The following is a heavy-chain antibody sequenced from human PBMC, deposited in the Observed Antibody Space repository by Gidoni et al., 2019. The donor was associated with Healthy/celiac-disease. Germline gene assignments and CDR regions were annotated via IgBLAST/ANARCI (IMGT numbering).Heavy chain of an antibody. CDR1: GFTFSSYV. Sequence: QVQLVESGGGVVQPGRSMRLSCAASGFTFSSYVMHWVRQAPGQGLEWVAVIWYDGSNKYYADSVKGRFTISRDNSKNTLYLKMNSLRAEDTAVYYCARDLYCSSTSCYPDYYYYGMDVWGQGTTVTVSS. V-gene: IGHV3-33*01. D-gene: IGHD2-2*01. CDR2: IWYDGSNK. CDR3: ARDLYCSSTSCYPDYYYYGMDV. J-gene: IGHJ6*02.